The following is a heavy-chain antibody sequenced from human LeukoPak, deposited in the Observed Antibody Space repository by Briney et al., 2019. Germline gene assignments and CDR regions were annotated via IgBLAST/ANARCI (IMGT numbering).Heavy chain of an antibody. D-gene: IGHD3-22*01. CDR3: ARDRPYDSSGYYHRAFDI. J-gene: IGHJ3*02. Sequence: PGGSLRLSCAASGFTFSSYGMHWVRQAPGKGLEWVSVIYSGGSTYYADSVKGRFTISRDNSKNTLYLQMNSLRAEDTAVYYCARDRPYDSSGYYHRAFDIWGQGTMVTVSS. CDR1: GFTFSSYG. V-gene: IGHV3-66*01. CDR2: IYSGGST.